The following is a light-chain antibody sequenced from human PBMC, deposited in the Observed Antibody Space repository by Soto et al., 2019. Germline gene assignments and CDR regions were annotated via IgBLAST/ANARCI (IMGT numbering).Light chain of an antibody. Sequence: EIVMTQPPATLSVSPGERATLSCRASQSVSTNLAWYQQKPGQAPRLLIYGASTRATGIPARFSGGGSGTEFTLTISSLRSEDFAVYYCQHYNNWPPWTFGQGTKVEIK. CDR1: QSVSTN. V-gene: IGKV3-15*01. CDR2: GAS. CDR3: QHYNNWPPWT. J-gene: IGKJ1*01.